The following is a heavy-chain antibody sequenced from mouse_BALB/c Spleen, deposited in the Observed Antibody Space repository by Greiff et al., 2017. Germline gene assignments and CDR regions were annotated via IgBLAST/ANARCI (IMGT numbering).Heavy chain of an antibody. CDR3: ARGGRYDLFAY. J-gene: IGHJ3*01. CDR2: INPNNGGT. CDR1: GYTFTDYN. D-gene: IGHD2-14*01. V-gene: IGHV1-18*01. Sequence: EVKLVESGPELVKPGASVKIPCKASGYTFTDYNMDWVKQSHGKSLEWIGDINPNNGGTIYNQKFKGKATLTVDKSSSTAYMELRSLTSEDTAVYYCARGGRYDLFAYWGQGTLVTVSA.